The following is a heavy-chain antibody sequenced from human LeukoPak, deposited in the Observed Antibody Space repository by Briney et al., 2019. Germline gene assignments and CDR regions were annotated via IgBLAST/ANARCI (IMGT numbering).Heavy chain of an antibody. CDR1: GDSISSGGYS. J-gene: IGHJ4*02. CDR2: IYHSGST. Sequence: SETLSLTCAVSGDSISSGGYSWSWIRQPPGKGLEWIGYIYHSGSTYYNPSLKSRVTISVDRSKNQFSLKLSSVTAADTAVYYCARASGGLGIPHFDYWGQGTLVTVSS. CDR3: ARASGGLGIPHFDY. V-gene: IGHV4-30-2*01. D-gene: IGHD7-27*01.